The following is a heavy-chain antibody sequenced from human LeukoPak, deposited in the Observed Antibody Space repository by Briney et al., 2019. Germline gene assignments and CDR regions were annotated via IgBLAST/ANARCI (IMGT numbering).Heavy chain of an antibody. Sequence: ASVKVSCKASGGTFSSYAVLWVRQAPGQGLEWMGWIHTNSGNPTYAQGFTGRFVFSLDPSVNTAYLQITSLKAEDTAVYYCARDAGPFYFDYWGQGALVTVSS. J-gene: IGHJ4*02. CDR2: IHTNSGNP. CDR3: ARDAGPFYFDY. V-gene: IGHV7-4-1*02. CDR1: GGTFSSYA.